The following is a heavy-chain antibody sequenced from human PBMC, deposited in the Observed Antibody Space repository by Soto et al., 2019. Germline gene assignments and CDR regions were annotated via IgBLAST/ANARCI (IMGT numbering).Heavy chain of an antibody. CDR1: GYTFTSYG. V-gene: IGHV1-18*01. CDR3: ARSRRAFLDPGAAFDI. D-gene: IGHD3-3*02. J-gene: IGHJ3*02. Sequence: ASVKVSCKASGYTFTSYGISWVRQAPGQGLEWMGWISAYNGNTNYAQKLQGRVTMTTDTSTSTAYMELRSLRSDDTAVYYCARSRRAFLDPGAAFDIWGQGTMVTVSS. CDR2: ISAYNGNT.